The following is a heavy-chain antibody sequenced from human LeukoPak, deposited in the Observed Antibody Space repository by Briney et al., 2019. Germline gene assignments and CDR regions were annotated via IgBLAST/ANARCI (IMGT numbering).Heavy chain of an antibody. Sequence: GASVKVSCKASDTFTSYGISWVRQAPGQGLEWMGWISAYNGNTNYAQKLQGRVAMTTDTSTSTAYMELRSLRSDDTAVYYCARDAIAAAGTVGMDVWGQGTTVTVSS. CDR3: ARDAIAAAGTVGMDV. V-gene: IGHV1-18*01. CDR2: ISAYNGNT. D-gene: IGHD6-13*01. CDR1: DTFTSYG. J-gene: IGHJ6*02.